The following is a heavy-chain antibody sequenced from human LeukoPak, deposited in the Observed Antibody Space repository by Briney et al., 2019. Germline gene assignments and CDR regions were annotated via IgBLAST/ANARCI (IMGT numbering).Heavy chain of an antibody. V-gene: IGHV4-4*02. D-gene: IGHD3-10*01. CDR2: IYHSGST. Sequence: SETLSLTCAVSGGSISSSNWWSRARRPPGKGLEWIGEIYHSGSTNYNPSLKSRVTISVDKSKNQFSLKLSSVTAADTAVYYCARDLLVRGVKWDYWGQGTLVSVSS. CDR1: GGSISSSNW. CDR3: ARDLLVRGVKWDY. J-gene: IGHJ4*02.